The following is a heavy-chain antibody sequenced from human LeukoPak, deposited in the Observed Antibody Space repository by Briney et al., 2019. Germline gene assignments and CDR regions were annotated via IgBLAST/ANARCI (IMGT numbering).Heavy chain of an antibody. CDR3: TGGSDEVLSGEYYYYMDV. Sequence: GGSLRLSCTASGFTTHYWLNWVRQSPGKGLEWVANIDRDGRVQHYVDSVEGRFTISRDSAMNSLALQMHSLRAEDTAVYYCTGGSDEVLSGEYYYYMDVWGTGTTVTVSS. D-gene: IGHD2/OR15-2a*01. V-gene: IGHV3-7*01. J-gene: IGHJ6*03. CDR1: GFTTHYW. CDR2: IDRDGRVQ.